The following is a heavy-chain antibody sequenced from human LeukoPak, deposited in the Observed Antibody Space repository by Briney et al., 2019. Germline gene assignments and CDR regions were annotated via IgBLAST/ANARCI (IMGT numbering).Heavy chain of an antibody. J-gene: IGHJ4*02. CDR3: ATSAYGDDFDY. D-gene: IGHD4-17*01. V-gene: IGHV1-2*04. CDR2: INPNSGGT. Sequence: ASVKVSCKASGYTFTGYYMHWVRQAPGQGLEWMGWINPNSGGTHYAQKFQGWVTMTRDTSISTAYMELSSLRSDDTAVYYCATSAYGDDFDYWGQGTLVTVSS. CDR1: GYTFTGYY.